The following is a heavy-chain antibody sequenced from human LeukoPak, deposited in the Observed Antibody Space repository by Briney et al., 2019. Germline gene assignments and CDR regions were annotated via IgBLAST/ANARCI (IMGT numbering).Heavy chain of an antibody. CDR2: ISYDGSNK. CDR1: GFTFSSYA. Sequence: QPGGSLRLSCAASGFTFSSYAMHWVRQAPGKGLEWVAVISYDGSNKYYADSVKGRFTISRDNSKNTLYLQMNSLRAEDTAVYYCARSQSGDGYNYDYWGQGTLVTVSS. D-gene: IGHD5-24*01. J-gene: IGHJ4*02. CDR3: ARSQSGDGYNYDY. V-gene: IGHV3-30-3*01.